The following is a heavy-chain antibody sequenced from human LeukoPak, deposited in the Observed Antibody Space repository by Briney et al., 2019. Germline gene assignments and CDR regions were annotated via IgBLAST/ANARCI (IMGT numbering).Heavy chain of an antibody. J-gene: IGHJ4*02. D-gene: IGHD3-16*02. CDR1: GFAFANYD. CDR2: ITWDSVTI. V-gene: IGHV3-9*01. CDR3: TKDKVGSRLSYYDNVWGSYRYGTLDY. Sequence: GGSLRLSCAASGFAFANYDIHWVRQPPGRGLEWVSGITWDSVTIGYADSVRGRFTISRDNAKNTLFLQMNSLRAEDTALYYCTKDKVGSRLSYYDNVWGSYRYGTLDYWGQGILVTVSS.